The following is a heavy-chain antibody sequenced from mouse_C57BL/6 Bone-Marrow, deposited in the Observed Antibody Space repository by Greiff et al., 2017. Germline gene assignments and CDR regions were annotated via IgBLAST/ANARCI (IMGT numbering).Heavy chain of an antibody. J-gene: IGHJ2*01. CDR1: GFSLTSYG. CDR3: ARQLRPFDY. D-gene: IGHD3-2*02. Sequence: VKLMESGPGLVAPSQSLSISCTVSGFSLTSYGVSWVRQPPGKGLEWLGVIWGDGSTNYHSALISRLSIRKDNSKSQVFLKLNSLQTDDTATYYCARQLRPFDYWGQGTTLTVSS. V-gene: IGHV2-3*01. CDR2: IWGDGST.